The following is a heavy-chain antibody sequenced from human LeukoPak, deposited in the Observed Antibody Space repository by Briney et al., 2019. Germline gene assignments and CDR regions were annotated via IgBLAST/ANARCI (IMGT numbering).Heavy chain of an antibody. D-gene: IGHD3-22*01. CDR3: ASSSGGPLYYDSSGYHDASDI. Sequence: PGGSLRLSCAASGFTFSSYWMSWVRQAPGKGLEWVANIKQDGSEKYYVDSVKGRFTISRDNAKNSLYLQMNSLRAEDTAVYYCASSSGGPLYYDSSGYHDASDIWGQGTMVTVSS. V-gene: IGHV3-7*01. CDR2: IKQDGSEK. J-gene: IGHJ3*02. CDR1: GFTFSSYW.